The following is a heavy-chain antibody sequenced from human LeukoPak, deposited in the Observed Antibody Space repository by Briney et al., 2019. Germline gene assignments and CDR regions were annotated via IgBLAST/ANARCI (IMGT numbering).Heavy chain of an antibody. CDR1: GGSISNSGYY. J-gene: IGHJ4*02. CDR2: IYHSGNT. Sequence: SETLSLTCSVSGGSISNSGYYWGWIRQPPGKTLEWIGSIYHSGNTYYNPSLRSRVTISVDTSKNQFSLKLTSVTAADTAVYYCARHIYNDYDDHEGQDHWGQGTLVTVSS. D-gene: IGHD4-17*01. V-gene: IGHV4-39*01. CDR3: ARHIYNDYDDHEGQDH.